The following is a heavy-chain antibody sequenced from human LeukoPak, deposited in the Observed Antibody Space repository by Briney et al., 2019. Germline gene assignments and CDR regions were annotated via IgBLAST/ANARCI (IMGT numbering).Heavy chain of an antibody. V-gene: IGHV4-4*02. D-gene: IGHD2-2*03. J-gene: IGHJ4*02. CDR3: ARLVDGYCSR. CDR1: GGSISSSNW. CDR2: IYHSGRT. Sequence: PSETLSLTCAVAGGSISSSNWWTWVRQPPGKGLEWIGEIYHSGRTNYSPSLKSRVTISVDKSKNQFSLMLSSVTAADTAVYYCARLVDGYCSRWGQGTLVTVSS.